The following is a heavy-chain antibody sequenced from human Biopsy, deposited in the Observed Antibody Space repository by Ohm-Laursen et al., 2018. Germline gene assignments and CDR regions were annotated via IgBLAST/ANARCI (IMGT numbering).Heavy chain of an antibody. Sequence: SLRLSCTASGVTLSGYAMNWVRQAPGKGLEWVSSITGGGNYINYADSVRGRFAISRDNSKNSVYSVMSSLRAEDTAVYFCATAAYAPPYFDLWGRGTVVTVSS. J-gene: IGHJ4*02. D-gene: IGHD4-17*01. V-gene: IGHV3-21*06. CDR3: ATAAYAPPYFDL. CDR1: GVTLSGYA. CDR2: ITGGGNYI.